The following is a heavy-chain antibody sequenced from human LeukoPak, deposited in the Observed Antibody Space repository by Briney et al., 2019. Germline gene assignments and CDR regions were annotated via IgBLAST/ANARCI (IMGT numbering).Heavy chain of an antibody. D-gene: IGHD1-1*01. V-gene: IGHV4-59*01. Sequence: SETLSLTCSVSGGSIYSYYWSWIRQPPGKGLEWIGYIYYSGSTNYNPSLNSRVTISIDTSRSHFSLKLSSATAADTAVYYCARGERLGPDFWGQGTLVTVSS. CDR2: IYYSGST. CDR3: ARGERLGPDF. CDR1: GGSIYSYY. J-gene: IGHJ4*02.